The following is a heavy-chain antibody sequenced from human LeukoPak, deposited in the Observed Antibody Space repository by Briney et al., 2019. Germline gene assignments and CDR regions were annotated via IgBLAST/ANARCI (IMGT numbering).Heavy chain of an antibody. CDR3: ARDPGTTWFKEGKGVVDTATHGYYYYYMDV. CDR1: GGSFSGYY. Sequence: PSETLSLTCAVYGGSFSGYYWSWIRQPPGKGLEWIGEINQSGSTNYNPSLKSRVTMSVDTSKNQFPLKLSSVAAADTAVYYCARDPGTTWFKEGKGVVDTATHGYYYYYMDVWGKGTTVTVSS. D-gene: IGHD5-18*01. CDR2: INQSGST. V-gene: IGHV4-34*01. J-gene: IGHJ6*03.